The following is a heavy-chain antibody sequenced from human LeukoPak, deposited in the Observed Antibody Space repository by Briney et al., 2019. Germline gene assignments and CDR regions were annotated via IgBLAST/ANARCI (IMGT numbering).Heavy chain of an antibody. V-gene: IGHV4-38-2*02. CDR2: IYHSGST. Sequence: SETLSLTCTVSGYSISSGYYWGWIRQPPGKGLEWIGSIYHSGSTYYNPSLKSRVTISVDTSKNQFSLKLSSVTAADTAVYYCARDYGSSGYYYWGQGTLVTVSS. CDR1: GYSISSGYY. D-gene: IGHD3-22*01. J-gene: IGHJ4*02. CDR3: ARDYGSSGYYY.